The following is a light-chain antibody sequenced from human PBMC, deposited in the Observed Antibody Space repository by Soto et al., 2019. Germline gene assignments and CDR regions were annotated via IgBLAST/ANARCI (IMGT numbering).Light chain of an antibody. J-gene: IGLJ1*01. CDR2: EGS. CDR3: CSYAGSGTYV. V-gene: IGLV2-23*01. CDR1: NSDVGSYNL. Sequence: QSALTQPASVSGSPGQSLSISCTGTNSDVGSYNLVSWYQQHSGKAPKLMIYEGSKRPSGVSDRFSGSKSGNTASLTISGLQAEDEADYYCCSYAGSGTYVFGTGTKLTVL.